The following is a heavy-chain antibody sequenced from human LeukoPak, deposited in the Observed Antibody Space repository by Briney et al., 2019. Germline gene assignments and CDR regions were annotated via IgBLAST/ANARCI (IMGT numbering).Heavy chain of an antibody. J-gene: IGHJ5*02. CDR3: AGHNGRLGYWFDP. Sequence: GESLKISCKGSGYSFTSYWIGWVRQMPGKGLEWMGIIYPGDSDTRYSPSFQGQVTISADKSISTAYLQWSRLKASDTAMYYCAGHNGRLGYWFDPWGQGTLVTVSS. CDR1: GYSFTSYW. D-gene: IGHD2-8*01. CDR2: IYPGDSDT. V-gene: IGHV5-51*01.